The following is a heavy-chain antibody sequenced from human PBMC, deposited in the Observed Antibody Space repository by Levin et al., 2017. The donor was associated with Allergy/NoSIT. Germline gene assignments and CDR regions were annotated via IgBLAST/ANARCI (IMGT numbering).Heavy chain of an antibody. CDR1: GFTFSRYW. Sequence: LSLTCAASGFTFSRYWMHWVRQAPGRGLVWVARINIDGSNANYADSVKGRFTISGDSAKSTLYLQMSSLRAEDTAVYYCARGLYDTSYYSIGAWGQGTLVTVSS. CDR3: ARGLYDTSYYSIGA. D-gene: IGHD3-9*01. J-gene: IGHJ5*02. CDR2: INIDGSNA. V-gene: IGHV3-74*01.